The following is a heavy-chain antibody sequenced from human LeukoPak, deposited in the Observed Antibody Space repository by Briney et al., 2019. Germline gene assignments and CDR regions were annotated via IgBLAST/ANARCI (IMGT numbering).Heavy chain of an antibody. CDR2: IRGRGEST. V-gene: IGHV3-23*01. D-gene: IGHD2-2*02. CDR1: GFTFSNYA. CDR3: ALSWYTTMHGDY. Sequence: GGSLRLSCAASGFTFSNYARKWVRQAPGKGLEWVSGIRGRGESTYYADSVKGRFTISRDNSKNTLFLQMNSLRAEDTAEYYCALSWYTTMHGDYWGQGTLVTVSS. J-gene: IGHJ4*02.